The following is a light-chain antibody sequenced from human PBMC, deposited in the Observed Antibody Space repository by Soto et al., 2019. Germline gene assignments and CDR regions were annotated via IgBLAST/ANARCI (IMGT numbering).Light chain of an antibody. J-gene: IGKJ1*01. CDR3: QQYDRSPMT. Sequence: EIVLTQSPGTLSLSPGERGTLSCRASQRFGSSNLAWYQQKPGQAPRLLIYSTSSRATGIPDRFSGSGSGTDFTLTISRLEPEDFAMYYCQQYDRSPMTFGQGTKVDIK. CDR2: STS. CDR1: QRFGSSN. V-gene: IGKV3-20*01.